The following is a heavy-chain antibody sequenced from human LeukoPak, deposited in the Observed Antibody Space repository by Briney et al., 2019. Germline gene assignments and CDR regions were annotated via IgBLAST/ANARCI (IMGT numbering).Heavy chain of an antibody. CDR2: MRYDGGNK. CDR1: GFTFSSYG. V-gene: IGHV3-30*02. Sequence: GGSQRLSCAASGFTFSSYGMHWVRQAPGKGLEWVAFMRYDGGNKYYADSVKGRFTISRDNSKNTLYLQMNSLRPEDTAVYHCAKGQWELLYWGQGVLVTVSS. CDR3: AKGQWELLY. J-gene: IGHJ4*02. D-gene: IGHD1-26*01.